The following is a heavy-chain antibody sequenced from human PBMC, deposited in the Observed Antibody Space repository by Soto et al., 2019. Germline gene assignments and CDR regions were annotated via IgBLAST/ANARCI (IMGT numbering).Heavy chain of an antibody. D-gene: IGHD3-9*01. CDR2: INPSGGST. CDR1: GYTFTSYY. V-gene: IGHV1-46*03. Sequence: ASVKVSCKASGYTFTSYYMHWVRQAPGQGLEWMGIINPSGGSTSYAQKFQGRVTMTRDTSTSTVYMELSSLRSEDTAVYYCARDSTVLRYFDSVNINTYGPYYYYYMDVWGKGTTVTVSS. CDR3: ARDSTVLRYFDSVNINTYGPYYYYYMDV. J-gene: IGHJ6*03.